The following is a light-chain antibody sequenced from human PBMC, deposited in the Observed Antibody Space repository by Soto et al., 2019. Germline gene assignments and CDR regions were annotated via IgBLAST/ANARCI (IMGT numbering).Light chain of an antibody. CDR2: YDS. V-gene: IGLV3-21*04. J-gene: IGLJ2*01. CDR1: NIGSKS. CDR3: QVWDSSSEVV. Sequence: SYELTQPPSVSVAPGKTARITCGGNNIGSKSVHWYPQKPGQAPVLVIYYDSDRPSGIPERFSGSNSGNTATLTISRVEAGDEADYYCQVWDSSSEVVFGGGTKLTVL.